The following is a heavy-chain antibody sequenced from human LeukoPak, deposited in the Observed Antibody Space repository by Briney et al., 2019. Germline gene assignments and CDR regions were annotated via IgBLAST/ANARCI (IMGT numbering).Heavy chain of an antibody. CDR1: GYTFTSYG. CDR2: ISAYNGNT. D-gene: IGHD6-13*01. V-gene: IGHV1-18*01. J-gene: IGHJ4*02. CDR3: AGAAAAGTLPYFDY. Sequence: ASVTVSCKASGYTFTSYGISWVRQAPGQGLEWMGWISAYNGNTNYAQKLQGRVTMTTDTSTSTAYMELRSLRSDDTAVYYCAGAAAAGTLPYFDYWGQGTLVTVSS.